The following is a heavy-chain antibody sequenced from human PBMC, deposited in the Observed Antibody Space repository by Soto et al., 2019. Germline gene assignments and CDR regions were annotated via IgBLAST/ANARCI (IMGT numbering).Heavy chain of an antibody. CDR3: ARDFWSGYGYFDS. V-gene: IGHV4-31*03. Sequence: QVQLRESGPGLVTPSQTLSLTCTVSGGSISSSGPYWSWIRQPPGKGLEWIGYIYYSGTTYFNPSLESRLTLSVDTSKNQFSLKLNSVTAADTPVYFCARDFWSGYGYFDSWGQGTLVTVSS. CDR1: GGSISSSGPY. CDR2: IYYSGTT. D-gene: IGHD5-12*01. J-gene: IGHJ4*02.